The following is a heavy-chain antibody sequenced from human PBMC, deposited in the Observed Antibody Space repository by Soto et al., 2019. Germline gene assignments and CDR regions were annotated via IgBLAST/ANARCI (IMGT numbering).Heavy chain of an antibody. CDR2: ISPKSGGT. Sequence: QVQLVQSGAEVKESGASVKVSCKASGYTFTGYYIHWVRQAPGQGFEWVGEISPKSGGTRYAQKFQGRVTMTKDTSITTVYMELSNLTPDDTAVYYCGRGRSGELVVFYWGQGTLVTVHS. CDR1: GYTFTGYY. D-gene: IGHD1-7*01. V-gene: IGHV1-2*02. J-gene: IGHJ4*02. CDR3: GRGRSGELVVFY.